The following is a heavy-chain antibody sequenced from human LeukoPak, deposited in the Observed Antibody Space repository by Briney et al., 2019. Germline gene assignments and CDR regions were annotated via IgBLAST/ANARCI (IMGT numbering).Heavy chain of an antibody. CDR1: GFTVSSYS. D-gene: IGHD4-17*01. J-gene: IGHJ5*02. CDR3: ARVATVTVGYWFDP. Sequence: GGSLRLSCAASGFTVSSYSMNWVRQAPGKGLEWVSSISSSSSYIYYADSVKGRFTISRDNAKNSLYLQMNSLRAEDTAVYYCARVATVTVGYWFDPWGQGTLVTVSS. CDR2: ISSSSSYI. V-gene: IGHV3-21*01.